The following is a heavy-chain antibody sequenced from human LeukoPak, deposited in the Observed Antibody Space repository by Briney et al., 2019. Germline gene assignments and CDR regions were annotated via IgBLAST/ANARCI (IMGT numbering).Heavy chain of an antibody. CDR3: AREVAYYGSGSYTGYYMDV. V-gene: IGHV3-74*01. CDR1: GFTFSNYW. J-gene: IGHJ6*03. Sequence: GGSLRLSCAASGFTFSNYWMHWVRQAPGKGLVWVSRINSDGSNTNYADSVKGRFTISRDNAKNTLYLQMNSLRAEDTALYHCAREVAYYGSGSYTGYYMDVWGKGTTVTVSS. CDR2: INSDGSNT. D-gene: IGHD3-10*01.